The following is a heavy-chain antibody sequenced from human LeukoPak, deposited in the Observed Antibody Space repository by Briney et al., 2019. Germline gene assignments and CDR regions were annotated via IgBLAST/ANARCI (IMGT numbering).Heavy chain of an antibody. CDR1: GGSISSYY. J-gene: IGHJ4*02. V-gene: IGHV4-59*01. CDR2: IYYSGST. CDR3: ARGPYCSSTSCHQFFDY. Sequence: SETLSLTCTVSGGSISSYYWSWIREPPGKGLGWVGYIYYSGSTNYNPSLKSRVTISVDTSKNQFSLKLSSVTAADTAVYYCARGPYCSSTSCHQFFDYWGQGTLVTVSS. D-gene: IGHD2-2*01.